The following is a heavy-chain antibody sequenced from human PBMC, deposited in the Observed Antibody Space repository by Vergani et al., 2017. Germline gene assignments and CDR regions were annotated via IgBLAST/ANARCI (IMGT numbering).Heavy chain of an antibody. CDR1: GYSFTSNW. V-gene: IGHV5-51*01. Sequence: EVQLVQSGAEVKKPGESLKISCKGSGYSFTSNWIGWVRQMPGKGLEWMGIIYPGDSDTRYSPSFQGQVTISAGKSISTAYLQWSSLKASDTAMYYCARHAPPDLRFLEWLPTNDEYYFDYWGQGTLVTVSS. J-gene: IGHJ4*02. D-gene: IGHD3-3*01. CDR3: ARHAPPDLRFLEWLPTNDEYYFDY. CDR2: IYPGDSDT.